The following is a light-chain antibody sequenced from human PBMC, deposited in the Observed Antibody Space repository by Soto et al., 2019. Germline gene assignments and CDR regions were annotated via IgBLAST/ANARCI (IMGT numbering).Light chain of an antibody. V-gene: IGLV2-14*03. J-gene: IGLJ3*02. CDR3: SSFTSSSTWV. CDR1: SSDVGDYNY. Sequence: QSALTQPASVSGSPGQSITISCTGTSSDVGDYNYVSWFQQHPGKAPRLVIHEVRNRPSGVSNRFSGSKSGNTASLTISGLQPEDEAHYYCSSFTSSSTWVFGGGTQLTVL. CDR2: EVR.